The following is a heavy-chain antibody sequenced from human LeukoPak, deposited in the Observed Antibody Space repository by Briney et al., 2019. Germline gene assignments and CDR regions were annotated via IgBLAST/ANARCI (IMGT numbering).Heavy chain of an antibody. D-gene: IGHD3-22*01. Sequence: GASVKVSCKASGGTFSSYAISWVRQAPGQGLEWMGRIIPIFGIANYAQKFQGRVTITADKSTSTAYMEPSSLRSEDTAVYYCATTISSYYHFDYWGQGTLVTVSS. V-gene: IGHV1-69*04. CDR2: IIPIFGIA. J-gene: IGHJ4*02. CDR3: ATTISSYYHFDY. CDR1: GGTFSSYA.